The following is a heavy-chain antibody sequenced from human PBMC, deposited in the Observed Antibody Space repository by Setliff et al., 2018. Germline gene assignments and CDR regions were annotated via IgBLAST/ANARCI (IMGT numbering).Heavy chain of an antibody. J-gene: IGHJ4*02. CDR1: GGSISSGAYY. Sequence: SETLSLTCTVSGGSISSGAYYWSWIRQPAGKGLEWVGRVSGSGSASYNPSLRSRLTVSLDTSKSQFSLKLTSLTAADTAVYYCARRDGSIIYREFFDCWGQGALVTVSS. D-gene: IGHD3-10*01. CDR2: VSGSGSA. CDR3: ARRDGSIIYREFFDC. V-gene: IGHV4-61*02.